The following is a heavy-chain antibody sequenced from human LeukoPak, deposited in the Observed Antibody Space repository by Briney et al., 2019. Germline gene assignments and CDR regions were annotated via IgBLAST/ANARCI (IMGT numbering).Heavy chain of an antibody. D-gene: IGHD6-13*01. CDR3: ARGGSWYDY. V-gene: IGHV4-39*07. CDR1: GDSIGGSTYY. J-gene: IGHJ4*02. CDR2: VYYTGST. Sequence: SETLSLTCTVSGDSIGGSTYYWAWIRQPPGEGLEWIGSVYYTGSTHYIPSLKSRVTISLDTSKNQFSLKLSSVTAADTAVYYCARGGSWYDYWGQGTLVTVSS.